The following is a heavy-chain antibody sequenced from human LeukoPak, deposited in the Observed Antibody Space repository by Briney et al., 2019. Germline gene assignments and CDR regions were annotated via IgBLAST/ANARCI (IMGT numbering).Heavy chain of an antibody. V-gene: IGHV3-74*01. D-gene: IGHD3-22*01. CDR1: GFTFSSYW. CDR2: INSDGSST. Sequence: GGSLRLSCAASGFTFSSYWMHWVRQAPGKGLVWVSRINSDGSSTSYADSVKGRFTISRDNAKSTLYLQMNSLRAEDTAVYYCARGDCYDSSGYYYYYYYMDVWGKGTTVTVSS. J-gene: IGHJ6*03. CDR3: ARGDCYDSSGYYYYYYYMDV.